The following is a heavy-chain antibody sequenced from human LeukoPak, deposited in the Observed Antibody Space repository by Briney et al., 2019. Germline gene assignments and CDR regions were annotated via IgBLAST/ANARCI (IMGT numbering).Heavy chain of an antibody. D-gene: IGHD3-9*01. Sequence: ASVKVSCKASGYTFTGHYMHWVRQAPGQGLEWMGWINPNSGGTNYAQKFQGRVTMTRDTSISTAYMELSRLRPDDTAVYYCARDFSHYDILTGYHYYFDYRGQGTLVTVSS. CDR3: ARDFSHYDILTGYHYYFDY. V-gene: IGHV1-2*02. CDR1: GYTFTGHY. CDR2: INPNSGGT. J-gene: IGHJ4*02.